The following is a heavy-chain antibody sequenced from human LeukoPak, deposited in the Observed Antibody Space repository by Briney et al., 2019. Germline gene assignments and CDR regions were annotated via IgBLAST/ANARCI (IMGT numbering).Heavy chain of an antibody. D-gene: IGHD6-13*01. Sequence: PGGSLRLSCAASGFTVSSNYMSWVRQAPGKGLEWVSVIYSGGSTYYADSVKGRFTISRDNSTNTLYLQMNSLRAEDTAVYYCARARVSSSWSFDYWGQGTLVTVSS. CDR1: GFTVSSNY. J-gene: IGHJ4*02. CDR3: ARARVSSSWSFDY. CDR2: IYSGGST. V-gene: IGHV3-53*01.